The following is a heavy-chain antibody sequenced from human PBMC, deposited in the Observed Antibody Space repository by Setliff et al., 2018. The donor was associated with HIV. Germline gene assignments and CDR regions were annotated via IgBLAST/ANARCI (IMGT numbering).Heavy chain of an antibody. CDR3: ARESPGSRAFDI. D-gene: IGHD3-10*01. J-gene: IGHJ3*02. V-gene: IGHV3-53*01. CDR1: GFTVSSNY. CDR2: IYSGGST. Sequence: GGSLRLSCAASGFTVSSNYMSWVRQAPGKGLEWVSVIYSGGSTYYADSVKGRFTISRDNSKNTVYLQMNSLRVEDTAVYYCARESPGSRAFDIWGQGTMVTVSS.